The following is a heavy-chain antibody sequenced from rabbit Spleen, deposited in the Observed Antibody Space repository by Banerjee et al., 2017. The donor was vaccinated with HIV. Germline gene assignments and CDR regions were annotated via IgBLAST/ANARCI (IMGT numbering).Heavy chain of an antibody. CDR2: IYGGDGSST. V-gene: IGHV1S40*01. CDR3: ARDLASVVGWNFSL. D-gene: IGHD3-1*01. J-gene: IGHJ4*01. CDR1: GFSFSNNYY. Sequence: EESGGDLVKSGASLTLTCTASGFSFSNNYYMCWVRQAPGKGLEWIACIYGGDGSSTAYANWAKGQFTISKTSSTTVPLQMTSLTAADTATYFCARDLASVVGWNFSLWGPGTLVTVS.